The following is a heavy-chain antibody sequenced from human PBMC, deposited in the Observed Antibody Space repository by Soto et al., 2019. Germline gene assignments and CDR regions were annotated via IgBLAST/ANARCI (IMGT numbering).Heavy chain of an antibody. D-gene: IGHD3-10*01. Sequence: PSETLSLTCTVSGGSISSGGYYWSWIRQHPGKGLEWIGYIYYSGSTYYNPSLKSRVTISVDTSKNQFSLKLSSVTAADTAVYYWGRGLLVWFGELSRRGGYYYYMDVWGKGTTVTVSS. V-gene: IGHV4-31*03. CDR2: IYYSGST. CDR1: GGSISSGGYY. J-gene: IGHJ6*03. CDR3: GRGLLVWFGELSRRGGYYYYMDV.